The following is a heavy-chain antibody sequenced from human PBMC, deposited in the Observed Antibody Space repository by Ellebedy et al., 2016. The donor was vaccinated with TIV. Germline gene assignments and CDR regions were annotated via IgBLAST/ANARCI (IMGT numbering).Heavy chain of an antibody. CDR2: IYHDRKT. V-gene: IGHV4-30-2*01. D-gene: IGHD3-3*01. Sequence: MPSETLSLTCTVSGGSISSDDYSWTWIRQPPGKGLEWIGYIYHDRKTYHNPSLMSRITMSMDRSKNQFSLKLTSVTAADTAVYYCGRASSPITISGVVVDYFDLWGQGFLVTVSS. J-gene: IGHJ4*02. CDR3: GRASSPITISGVVVDYFDL. CDR1: GGSISSDDYS.